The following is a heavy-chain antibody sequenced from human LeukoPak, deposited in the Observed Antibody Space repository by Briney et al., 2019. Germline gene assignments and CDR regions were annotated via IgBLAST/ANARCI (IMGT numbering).Heavy chain of an antibody. V-gene: IGHV3-48*03. CDR3: ARGLGYCSSTSCYRLLLSY. CDR2: ICSSGSTI. Sequence: PGGSLRLSCAASGFTFSSYKMNWVRQAPGKGLEWVSYICSSGSTIYYADSVKGRFTISRDNAKNSLYLQMNSLRAEDTAVYYCARGLGYCSSTSCYRLLLSYWGQGTLVTVSS. CDR1: GFTFSSYK. J-gene: IGHJ4*02. D-gene: IGHD2-2*01.